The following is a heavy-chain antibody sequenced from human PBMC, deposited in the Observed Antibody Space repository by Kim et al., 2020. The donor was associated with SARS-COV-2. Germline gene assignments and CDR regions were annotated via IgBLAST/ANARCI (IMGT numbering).Heavy chain of an antibody. D-gene: IGHD3-10*01. J-gene: IGHJ1*01. V-gene: IGHV3-64*01. CDR3: ARSPRLGGPGYFQH. CDR2: ISSNGGST. CDR1: GFTFSSYA. Sequence: GGSLRLSCAASGFTFSSYAMHWVRQAPGKGLEYVSAISSNGGSTYYANSVKGRFTISRDNSKNTLYLQMGSLRAEDMAVYYCARSPRLGGPGYFQHWGQGTLVTVSS.